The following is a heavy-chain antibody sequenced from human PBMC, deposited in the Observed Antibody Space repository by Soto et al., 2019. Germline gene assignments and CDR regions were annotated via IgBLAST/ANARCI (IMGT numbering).Heavy chain of an antibody. CDR3: ALRGGSGSYHIDY. J-gene: IGHJ4*02. CDR1: GGSISSSSYY. V-gene: IGHV4-39*01. D-gene: IGHD3-10*01. Sequence: SETLSLTCTVSGGSISSSSYYWGWIRQPPGKGLEWIGSIYYSGSTYYNPSLKSRVTISVDTSKNQFSLKLSSVTAADTAVYYCALRGGSGSYHIDYWGQGTLVTVSS. CDR2: IYYSGST.